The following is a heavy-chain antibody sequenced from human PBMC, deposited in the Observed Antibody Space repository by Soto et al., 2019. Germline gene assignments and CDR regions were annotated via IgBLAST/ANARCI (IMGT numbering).Heavy chain of an antibody. Sequence: DVQLVESGGGLVEPGGSLRLSSAASGFSFSSSAMTWVIQAPGRGMENVSAINYSGLYMFYAEPAKGRFTISRDNAKNLVYLWMNGLRAEDTAVYWCARKSNSDISGYDDFDHWGQGTLVTVSS. CDR1: GFSFSSSA. V-gene: IGHV3-21*06. D-gene: IGHD3-22*01. CDR2: INYSGLYM. CDR3: ARKSNSDISGYDDFDH. J-gene: IGHJ4*02.